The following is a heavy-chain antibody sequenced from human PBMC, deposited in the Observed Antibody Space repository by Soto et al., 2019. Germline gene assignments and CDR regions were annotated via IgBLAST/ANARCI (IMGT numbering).Heavy chain of an antibody. D-gene: IGHD5-18*01. CDR2: INHSGST. CDR1: GGSFSGYY. Sequence: SLTCAVYGGSFSGYYWSWIRQPPGKGLEWIGEINHSGSTNYNPSLKSRVTISVDTSKNQFSLKLSSVTAADTAVYYCARGRGYSYGYYFDYWGQGTLVNVS. J-gene: IGHJ4*02. CDR3: ARGRGYSYGYYFDY. V-gene: IGHV4-34*01.